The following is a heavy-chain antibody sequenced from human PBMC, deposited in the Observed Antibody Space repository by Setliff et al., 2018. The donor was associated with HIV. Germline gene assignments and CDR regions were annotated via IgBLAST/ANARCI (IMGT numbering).Heavy chain of an antibody. CDR2: ITPFNGNT. Sequence: ASVKVSCKASGYTFTSYGISWVRQAPGQGLEWMGWITPFNGNTNYAQKLQGRVTMTTDTSTSTAYMELRSLRSDDTAVYYCARRGDSYGLDPIYYYYYYKDVWGKGTTVTVSS. D-gene: IGHD5-18*01. V-gene: IGHV1-18*01. J-gene: IGHJ6*03. CDR3: ARRGDSYGLDPIYYYYYYKDV. CDR1: GYTFTSYG.